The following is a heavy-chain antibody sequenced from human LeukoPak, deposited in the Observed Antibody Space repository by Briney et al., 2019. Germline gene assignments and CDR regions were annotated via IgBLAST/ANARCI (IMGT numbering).Heavy chain of an antibody. CDR2: VHSSGDI. J-gene: IGHJ4*02. Sequence: SETLSLTCSVSGVFITSGSYYWGWIRQSAGKGLEWIGRVHSSGDIYHNAAFRSRAAVSGDASKNQFSLQLNSVTTADTAVYYCARGASPKDAVFFDYWGQGALITVSS. V-gene: IGHV4-61*02. D-gene: IGHD3-16*01. CDR3: ARGASPKDAVFFDY. CDR1: GVFITSGSYY.